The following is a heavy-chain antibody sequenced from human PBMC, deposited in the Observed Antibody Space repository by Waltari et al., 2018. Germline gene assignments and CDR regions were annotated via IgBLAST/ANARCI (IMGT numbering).Heavy chain of an antibody. Sequence: QVQLQESGPGLVKPSETLSLTCTVSGYSISSGYYWGWIRQPPGKGLEWIGSIYHSGSTYYNPSLKSRVTISVDTSKNQFSLKLSSVTAADTAVYYCARVRGRVPAAIWFDPWGQGTLVTVSS. CDR2: IYHSGST. CDR3: ARVRGRVPAAIWFDP. J-gene: IGHJ5*02. D-gene: IGHD2-2*01. V-gene: IGHV4-38-2*02. CDR1: GYSISSGYY.